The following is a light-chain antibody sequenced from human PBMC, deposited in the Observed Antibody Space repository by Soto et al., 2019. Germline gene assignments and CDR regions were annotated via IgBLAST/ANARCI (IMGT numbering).Light chain of an antibody. CDR3: QQYGRSPH. CDR2: GAS. J-gene: IGKJ3*01. CDR1: QSVSSSY. Sequence: VLTQSPGTLSLSPGERATLSCTGSQSVSSSYLAWFQQKAGQAPRLLIYGASSRATGIPDRFSGSGSGTDFTLTISRLEPEDFAVYYCQQYGRSPHFGPGTKVDIK. V-gene: IGKV3-20*01.